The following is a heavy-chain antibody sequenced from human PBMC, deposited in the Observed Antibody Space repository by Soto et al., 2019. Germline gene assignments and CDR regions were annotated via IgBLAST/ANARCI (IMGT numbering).Heavy chain of an antibody. D-gene: IGHD6-19*01. CDR1: GFTFSSFG. J-gene: IGHJ4*02. CDR2: ISYDGANI. V-gene: IGHV3-30*18. CDR3: AKPTVPFGRAAVAGTFEH. Sequence: PGGSLRLSCAASGFTFSSFGMYWVRQAPGKXLEWVAVISYDGANIYYADSVKGRFTISRDNSRNTLYLQMNSLRVDDTAVFYCAKPTVPFGRAAVAGTFEHWGQGTLVTVSS.